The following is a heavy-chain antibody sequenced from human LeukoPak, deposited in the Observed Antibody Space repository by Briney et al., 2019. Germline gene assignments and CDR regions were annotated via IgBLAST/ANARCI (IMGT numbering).Heavy chain of an antibody. CDR1: GFTVSNNY. J-gene: IGHJ4*02. V-gene: IGHV3-53*04. CDR3: ARETKYGGYSYGVLDY. CDR2: IYSGGST. D-gene: IGHD5-18*01. Sequence: PGGSLRLSCAASGFTVSNNYMNWVRQAPGKGLEWVSIIYSGGSTYYADSVKGRFTISRHNSNNTLYLQMNSLRDEDTAVYYCARETKYGGYSYGVLDYWGQGTPVTVSS.